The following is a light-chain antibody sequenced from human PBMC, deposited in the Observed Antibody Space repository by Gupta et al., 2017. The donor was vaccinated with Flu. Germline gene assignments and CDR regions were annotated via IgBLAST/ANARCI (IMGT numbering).Light chain of an antibody. CDR2: KAS. V-gene: IGKV1-5*03. CDR3: QQYYGPWT. Sequence: DYQMTQPPSTLSASVGDRVTITCRVSQTINTWLAWFQRKPGEAPKLLIYKASTLETGVPSRFSGSGSGTEFTLTISSLQPDDFATYYCQQYYGPWTFGQGTKVEIK. CDR1: QTINTW. J-gene: IGKJ1*01.